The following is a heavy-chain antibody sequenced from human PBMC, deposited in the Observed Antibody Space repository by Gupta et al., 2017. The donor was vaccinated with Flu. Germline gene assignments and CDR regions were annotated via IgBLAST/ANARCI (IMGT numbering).Heavy chain of an antibody. CDR2: INSDGSST. CDR1: W. Sequence: WVHWVRQGPGKGLVWVSRINSDGSSTTYADAVKGRFTISRDNAKNTLYLEINSPRVEDTAVYYCARVLKRLYSYASEVDYWGQGNLVTVSS. J-gene: IGHJ4*02. CDR3: ARVLKRLYSYASEVDY. V-gene: IGHV3-74*03. D-gene: IGHD5-18*01.